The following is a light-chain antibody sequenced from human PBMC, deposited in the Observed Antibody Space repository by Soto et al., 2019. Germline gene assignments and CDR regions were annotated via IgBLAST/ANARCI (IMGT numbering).Light chain of an antibody. CDR1: SSDVGSYNR. J-gene: IGLJ2*01. CDR2: EVS. V-gene: IGLV2-18*02. CDR3: SSYTSSSTLVV. Sequence: QSVLTRPPSVSGSPGQSVTISCTGTSSDVGSYNRVSWYQQPPGTAPKLMIYEVSNRPSGVPDRFSGSKSGITASLTISGLQAEDEADYYCSSYTSSSTLVVFGGGTKLTVL.